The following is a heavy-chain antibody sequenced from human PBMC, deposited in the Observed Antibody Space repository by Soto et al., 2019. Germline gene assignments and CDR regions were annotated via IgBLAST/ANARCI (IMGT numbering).Heavy chain of an antibody. CDR2: IKSKTDGGTT. CDR1: GFTFSTAW. Sequence: TGGSLRLSCAAPGFTFSTAWMNWVRQAPGKGLEWVGRIKSKTDGGTTDYAAPVKGRFTISRDDSKNTLYLQMNSLKTEDTAVYYCLAYYDSSGYYSNFDYWGQGTLVTVS. J-gene: IGHJ4*02. V-gene: IGHV3-15*07. D-gene: IGHD3-22*01. CDR3: LAYYDSSGYYSNFDY.